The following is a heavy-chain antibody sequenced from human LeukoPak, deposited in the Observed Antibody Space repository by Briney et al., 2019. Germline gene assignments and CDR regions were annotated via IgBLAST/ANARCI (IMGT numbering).Heavy chain of an antibody. Sequence: GGSLRLSCAASGFTFSSYGMHWDRQAPGKGLEWVAVIWYDGSNKYYADSVKGRFTISRDNSKNTLYLQMNSLRAEDTAVYYCARTVTTNRGPFDYWGQGTLVTVSS. CDR1: GFTFSSYG. CDR2: IWYDGSNK. V-gene: IGHV3-33*01. J-gene: IGHJ4*02. D-gene: IGHD4-17*01. CDR3: ARTVTTNRGPFDY.